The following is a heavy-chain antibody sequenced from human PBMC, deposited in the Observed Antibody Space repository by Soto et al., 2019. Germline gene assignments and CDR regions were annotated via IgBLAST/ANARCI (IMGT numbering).Heavy chain of an antibody. V-gene: IGHV1-8*02. CDR2: MNPNSGNT. CDR1: GYTFTSDV. J-gene: IGHJ4*02. CDR3: AREVYYGSGSYSYFDY. D-gene: IGHD3-10*01. Sequence: ASVKVSCKASGYTFTSDVSNRLRQATGQGLEWMGWMNPNSGNTGYAQKFQGRVTMTRNTSISTAYMELSSLRSEDTAVYYCAREVYYGSGSYSYFDYWGQGTLVTVSS.